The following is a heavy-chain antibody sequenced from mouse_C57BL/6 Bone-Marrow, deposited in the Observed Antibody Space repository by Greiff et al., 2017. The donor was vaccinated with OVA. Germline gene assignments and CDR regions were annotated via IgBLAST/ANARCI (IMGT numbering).Heavy chain of an antibody. CDR3: ARDGSPAMDY. CDR2: INYDGSST. Sequence: EVKLMESEGGLVQPGSSMKLSCTASGFTFSDYYMAWVRQVPEKGLEWVANINYDGSSTYYLDSLKSRFILSRDNAKNILYLQMSSLKSEDTATYYCARDGSPAMDYWGQGTSVTVSS. CDR1: GFTFSDYY. J-gene: IGHJ4*01. V-gene: IGHV5-16*01. D-gene: IGHD2-2*01.